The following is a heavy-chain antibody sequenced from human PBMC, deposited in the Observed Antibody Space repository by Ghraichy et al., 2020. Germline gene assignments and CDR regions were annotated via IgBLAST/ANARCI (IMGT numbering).Heavy chain of an antibody. CDR1: GDSLNNYY. CDR2: IYHNGRP. J-gene: IGHJ5*02. CDR3: ARDQEWRASSSGFDP. Sequence: SETLSLTCTVSGDSLNNYYWSWIRQAPGKGLEWIGSIYHNGRPKYNPSLKSRVTMSVDTSKNQFSLSLTSVTAADTAVFYCARDQEWRASSSGFDPWGQGTLVSVSP. V-gene: IGHV4-59*01. D-gene: IGHD2-2*01.